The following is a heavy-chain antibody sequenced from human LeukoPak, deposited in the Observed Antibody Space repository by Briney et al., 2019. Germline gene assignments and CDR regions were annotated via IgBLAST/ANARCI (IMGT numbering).Heavy chain of an antibody. D-gene: IGHD4/OR15-4a*01. CDR2: ISSSSSYI. V-gene: IGHV3-21*04. J-gene: IGHJ5*02. CDR3: AKSGLLSRNWFDP. Sequence: PGGSLRLSCAASGFTFSSYSMNWVRQAPGKGLEWVSSISSSSSYISYTDSVKGRFTTSRDNSKNTLYLQMNSLRAEDTAVYYCAKSGLLSRNWFDPWGQGTLVTVSS. CDR1: GFTFSSYS.